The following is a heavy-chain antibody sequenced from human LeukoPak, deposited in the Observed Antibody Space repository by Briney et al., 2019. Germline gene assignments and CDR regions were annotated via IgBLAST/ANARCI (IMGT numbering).Heavy chain of an antibody. CDR2: IYYSGST. D-gene: IGHD3-22*01. CDR1: GGSISSSSYY. Sequence: SETLSLTCTVSGGSISSSSYYWGWIRQPPGKGLEWIGSIYYSGSTYYNPSLKSRVTISVDTSKNQFSLKLSSVTAADTAVYYCARVPLYYYDSSGSIYWGQGTLVTVSS. V-gene: IGHV4-39*07. CDR3: ARVPLYYYDSSGSIY. J-gene: IGHJ4*02.